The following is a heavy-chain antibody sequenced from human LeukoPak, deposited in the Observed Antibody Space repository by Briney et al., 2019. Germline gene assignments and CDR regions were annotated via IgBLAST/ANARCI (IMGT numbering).Heavy chain of an antibody. Sequence: ASXTXXLTCXXSXXSXNKXFXXXLRQSPGXGLEWIGYISHSGNTNYHPSLKSRVTISLDKSNNQFSLRLSSVTAADTAVYYCARAGPENLNWRYYIDFWGQGILVTVSS. CDR2: ISHSGNT. V-gene: IGHV4-59*01. J-gene: IGHJ4*02. CDR3: ARAGPENLNWRYYIDF. D-gene: IGHD1-1*01. CDR1: XXSXNKXF.